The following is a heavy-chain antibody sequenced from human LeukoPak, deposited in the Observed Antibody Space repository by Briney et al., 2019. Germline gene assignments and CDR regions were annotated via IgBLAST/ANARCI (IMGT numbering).Heavy chain of an antibody. CDR2: IKQDGSEK. CDR3: ARAGAAAGTHFDY. D-gene: IGHD6-13*01. V-gene: IGHV3-7*01. J-gene: IGHJ4*02. CDR1: GFTFSTYW. Sequence: PGGSLRLSCAASGFTFSTYWMSWVRQAPGKGLEWVANIKQDGSEKYYVDSVKGRFTISRDNSKYTLSLQIHSLRAEDTAVYYCARAGAAAGTHFDYWGQGTLVTVSS.